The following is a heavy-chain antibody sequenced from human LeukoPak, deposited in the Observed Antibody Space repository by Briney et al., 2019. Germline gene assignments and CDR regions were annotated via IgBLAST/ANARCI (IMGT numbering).Heavy chain of an antibody. V-gene: IGHV3-21*01. CDR2: ISSSSSYI. Sequence: GGSLRLSCAASGFTFSSYSMNWVRQAPGKGLEWVSSISSSSSYIYYADSVKGRFTISRDNAKNSLYLQMNSLRAEDTAAYYCASDVVVPAAIDDDAFDIWGQGTMVTVSS. CDR3: ASDVVVPAAIDDDAFDI. D-gene: IGHD2-2*02. CDR1: GFTFSSYS. J-gene: IGHJ3*02.